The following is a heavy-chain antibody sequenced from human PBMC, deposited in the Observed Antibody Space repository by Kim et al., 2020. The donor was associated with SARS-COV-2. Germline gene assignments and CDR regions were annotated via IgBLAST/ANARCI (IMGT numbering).Heavy chain of an antibody. J-gene: IGHJ6*02. Sequence: SETLSLTCAVYGGSFSGYYWSWIRQPPGKGLEWIGEINHSGSTNYNPSLKSRVTISVDTSKNQFSLKLSSVTAADTAVYYCARVPYYDILTGLSSRGYYYYGMDVWGQGTTVTVSS. CDR2: INHSGST. D-gene: IGHD3-9*01. CDR3: ARVPYYDILTGLSSRGYYYYGMDV. CDR1: GGSFSGYY. V-gene: IGHV4-34*01.